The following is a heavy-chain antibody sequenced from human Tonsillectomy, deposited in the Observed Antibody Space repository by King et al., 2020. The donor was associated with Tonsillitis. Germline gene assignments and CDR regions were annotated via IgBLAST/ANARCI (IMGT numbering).Heavy chain of an antibody. D-gene: IGHD1-26*01. J-gene: IGHJ4*02. V-gene: IGHV3-20*04. CDR3: ARDLGGSYKGVDY. CDR1: GFTFDDYG. Sequence: EVQLVESGGGVVRPGGSLRLSCAASGFTFDDYGMSWVRQAPGKGLEWVSGINWNGSSTGYADSVKGRFTLSRDNARNSLYLQMNTLRAADTALYYCARDLGGSYKGVDYWGQGTLVTVSS. CDR2: INWNGSST.